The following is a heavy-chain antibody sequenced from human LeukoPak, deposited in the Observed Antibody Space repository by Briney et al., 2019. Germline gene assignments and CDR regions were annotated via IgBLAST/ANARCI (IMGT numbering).Heavy chain of an antibody. J-gene: IGHJ6*02. CDR1: GGSFSGYY. CDR3: FFSGGDYYYGMDV. V-gene: IGHV4-34*03. CDR2: INHSGST. D-gene: IGHD2/OR15-2a*01. Sequence: SETLTLTCAVYGGSFSGYYWSWIRQPPGKGLEWIGEINHSGSTNYNPSLKSRVTISVDTSKNQFSLKLSSVTAADTAVYYCFFSGGDYYYGMDVWGQGTTVTVSS.